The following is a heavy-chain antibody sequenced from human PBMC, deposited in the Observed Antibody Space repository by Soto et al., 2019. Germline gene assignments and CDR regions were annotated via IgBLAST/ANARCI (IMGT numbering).Heavy chain of an antibody. J-gene: IGHJ3*02. Sequence: GGSLRLSCVGFGLSLSNIWTSWVRQAPGKGLEWISCIGSSSVTIFHADSVKGRFTISRDSAKNSLYLQMNSLRAEDTAMYYCARVKWGIHDAFDIWGQGTMVTVSS. D-gene: IGHD7-27*01. CDR1: GLSLSNIW. CDR3: ARVKWGIHDAFDI. CDR2: IGSSSVTI. V-gene: IGHV3-48*01.